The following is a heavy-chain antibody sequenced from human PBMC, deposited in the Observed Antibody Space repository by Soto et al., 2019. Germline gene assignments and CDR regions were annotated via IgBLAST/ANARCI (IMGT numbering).Heavy chain of an antibody. Sequence: GGSLRLSCAASGFTFSSYWMHWVRQAPGKGLVWVSRINSDGSSTSYADSVKGRFTISRDNAKNTPYLQMNSLRAEDTAVYYCARGDLVGGNTYYYYGMDVWGQGTTVTVCS. D-gene: IGHD2-15*01. J-gene: IGHJ6*02. CDR3: ARGDLVGGNTYYYYGMDV. CDR2: INSDGSST. V-gene: IGHV3-74*01. CDR1: GFTFSSYW.